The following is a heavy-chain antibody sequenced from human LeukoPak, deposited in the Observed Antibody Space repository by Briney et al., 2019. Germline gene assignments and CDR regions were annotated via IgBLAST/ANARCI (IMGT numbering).Heavy chain of an antibody. CDR3: ARRRGFGSGSYYPTFTQYNWFDP. CDR1: GGSISNYY. D-gene: IGHD3-10*01. J-gene: IGHJ5*02. V-gene: IGHV4-4*07. Sequence: SETLSLTCTVSGGSISNYYWTWIRQPAGKGLEWIGRVYTAGTTNYNPSLKSRVTISVDTSKNQFSLKLSSVTAADTAVYYCARRRGFGSGSYYPTFTQYNWFDPWGQGTLVTVSS. CDR2: VYTAGTT.